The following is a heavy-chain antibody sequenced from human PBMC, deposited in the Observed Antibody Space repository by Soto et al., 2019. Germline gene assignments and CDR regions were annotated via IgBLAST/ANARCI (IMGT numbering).Heavy chain of an antibody. V-gene: IGHV1-3*01. D-gene: IGHD2-2*01. CDR1: GYTFTSYA. Sequence: QVQLVQSGAEVKKPGASVKVSCKASGYTFTSYAMHWVRQAPGQRLEWMGWINAGNGNTKYSQKFQGRVTITRDTSASTAYMELSSLRSEDTAVYYCARDYCSSTSCYPHYWGQGTLVTVSS. J-gene: IGHJ4*02. CDR2: INAGNGNT. CDR3: ARDYCSSTSCYPHY.